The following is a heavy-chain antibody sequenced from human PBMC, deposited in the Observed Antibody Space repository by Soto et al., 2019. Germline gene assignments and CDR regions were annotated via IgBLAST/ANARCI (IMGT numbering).Heavy chain of an antibody. D-gene: IGHD3-3*01. V-gene: IGHV4-59*01. CDR1: EESINTNY. CDR2: IDYSGST. J-gene: IGHJ4*02. CDR3: ATSPIFGVVSA. Sequence: SETLSLTCTFSEESINTNYWIWIRQPPGKRLEWIGNIDYSGSTYYNPSLKSRVTISVDRSKNQLSLKLTSVIAADTAVYYCATSPIFGVVSAWGPGTLVTVS.